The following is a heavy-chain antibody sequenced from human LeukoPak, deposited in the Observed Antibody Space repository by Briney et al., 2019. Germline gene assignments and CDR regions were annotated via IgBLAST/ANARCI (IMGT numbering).Heavy chain of an antibody. V-gene: IGHV1-8*01. Sequence: ASAKVSCKASGYTFTSYDINWVRQATGQGLEWMGWMNPHSGNTGYAQKFQGRVTMTRNTSISTAYMELSSLKSEDTAVYYCARGVFGIVAGGTRFDPWGQGTLVTVSS. J-gene: IGHJ5*02. CDR2: MNPHSGNT. CDR1: GYTFTSYD. D-gene: IGHD6-13*01. CDR3: ARGVFGIVAGGTRFDP.